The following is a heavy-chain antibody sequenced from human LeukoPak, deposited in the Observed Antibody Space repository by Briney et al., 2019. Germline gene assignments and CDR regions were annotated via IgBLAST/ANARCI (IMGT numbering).Heavy chain of an antibody. Sequence: GGSLRLSCAASGFTFSSYGMSWVRQAPGKGLEWVSAISGSGGSTYYADSVKGRFTISRDNSKNTLYLQMNSLRAEDTAVYYCAKDETYDILTGSTPFDYWGQGTLVTVSS. CDR3: AKDETYDILTGSTPFDY. CDR1: GFTFSSYG. D-gene: IGHD3-9*01. V-gene: IGHV3-23*01. J-gene: IGHJ4*02. CDR2: ISGSGGST.